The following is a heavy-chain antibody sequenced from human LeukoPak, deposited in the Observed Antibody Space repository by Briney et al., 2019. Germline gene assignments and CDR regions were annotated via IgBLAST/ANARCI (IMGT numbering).Heavy chain of an antibody. CDR2: ISYDGSNK. CDR1: GFTVSSNY. V-gene: IGHV3-30-3*01. D-gene: IGHD3-10*01. J-gene: IGHJ6*02. CDR3: ARDDAVRGYYYYYGMDV. Sequence: GGSLRLSCAASGFTVSSNYMSWVRQAPGKGLEWVAVISYDGSNKYYADSVKGRFTISRDNSKNTLYLQMNSLRAEDTAVYYCARDDAVRGYYYYYGMDVWGQGTTVTVSS.